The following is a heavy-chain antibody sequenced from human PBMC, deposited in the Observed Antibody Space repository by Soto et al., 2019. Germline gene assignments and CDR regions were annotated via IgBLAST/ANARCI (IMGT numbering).Heavy chain of an antibody. CDR3: AKEGRPEDCGSTSCYFLLGMDV. V-gene: IGHV3-23*01. CDR2: ISGSGGGT. CDR1: GFTFSSYA. Sequence: PRGSLRLSCAASGFTFSSYALSLVRHAPRKGLEWVSAISGSGGGTSYADSVKGRFTISRDNSKNTLYLQMNSLRAEDTAVYYCAKEGRPEDCGSTSCYFLLGMDVWGQGTTVTVSS. J-gene: IGHJ6*02. D-gene: IGHD2-2*01.